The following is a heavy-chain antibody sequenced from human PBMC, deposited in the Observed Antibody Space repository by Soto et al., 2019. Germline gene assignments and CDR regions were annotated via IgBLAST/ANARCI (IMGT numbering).Heavy chain of an antibody. Sequence: SETLSLTCTVSGGSISSGGYYWSWIRQHPGKGLEWIGYIYYSGSTYYNPSLKSRVTISVDTSKNQFSLKLSSVTAADTAVYYCATRHDSSGYYPTYFDYWGQGTLVTVSS. CDR3: ATRHDSSGYYPTYFDY. CDR1: GGSISSGGYY. J-gene: IGHJ4*02. D-gene: IGHD3-22*01. V-gene: IGHV4-31*03. CDR2: IYYSGST.